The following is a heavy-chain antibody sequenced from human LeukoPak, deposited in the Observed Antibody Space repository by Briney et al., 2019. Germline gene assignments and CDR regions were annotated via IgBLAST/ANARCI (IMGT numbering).Heavy chain of an antibody. CDR3: AKAGSSSWDAFDY. J-gene: IGHJ4*02. V-gene: IGHV3-30*02. Sequence: GGSLRLSRAASGFTFSSYGMHWVRQAPGKGLEWVAFIRYDGSNKYYADSEKGRFTISRDNSKNTLYLQMNSLRAEDTAVHYCAKAGSSSWDAFDYWGQGTLVTVSS. D-gene: IGHD6-13*01. CDR2: IRYDGSNK. CDR1: GFTFSSYG.